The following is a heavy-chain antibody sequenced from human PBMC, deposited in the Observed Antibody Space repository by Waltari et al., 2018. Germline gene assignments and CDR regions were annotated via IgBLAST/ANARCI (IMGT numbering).Heavy chain of an antibody. CDR3: ARHTAGYSSGWTLDY. CDR2: IYYSGST. J-gene: IGHJ4*02. D-gene: IGHD6-19*01. CDR1: GGSISSSSYY. V-gene: IGHV4-39*01. Sequence: QLQLQESGPGLVKPSETLSLTCTVSGGSISSSSYYWGWIRPPPGKGLEWIGSIYYSGSTYYNPSLKSRVTISVDTSKNQFSLKLSSVTAADTAVYYCARHTAGYSSGWTLDYWGQGTLVTVSS.